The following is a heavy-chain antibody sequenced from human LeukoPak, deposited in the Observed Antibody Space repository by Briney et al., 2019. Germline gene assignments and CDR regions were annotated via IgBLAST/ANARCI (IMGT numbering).Heavy chain of an antibody. CDR1: GGSISSYY. D-gene: IGHD3-22*01. CDR2: IYTSGST. Sequence: SEILSLTCTVSGGSISSYYWSWIRQPAGKGLEWIGRIYTSGSTNYNPSLKSRVTMSVDTSKNQFSLKLSSVTAADTAVYYCARDRYYYDSSGYLFDYWGQGTLVTVSS. V-gene: IGHV4-4*07. CDR3: ARDRYYYDSSGYLFDY. J-gene: IGHJ4*02.